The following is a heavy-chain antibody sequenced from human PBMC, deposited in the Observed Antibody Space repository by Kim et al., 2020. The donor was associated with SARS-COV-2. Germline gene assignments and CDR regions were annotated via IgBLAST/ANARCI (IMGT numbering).Heavy chain of an antibody. D-gene: IGHD3-9*01. Sequence: GGSLRLSCAASGFTFSSYGMHWVRQAPGKGLEWVAVIWYDGSNKYYADSVKGRFTISRDNSKNTLYLQMNSLRAEDTAVYYCARGPSLTGYYYGMDVWGQGTTVTVSS. CDR2: IWYDGSNK. CDR3: ARGPSLTGYYYGMDV. J-gene: IGHJ6*02. CDR1: GFTFSSYG. V-gene: IGHV3-33*01.